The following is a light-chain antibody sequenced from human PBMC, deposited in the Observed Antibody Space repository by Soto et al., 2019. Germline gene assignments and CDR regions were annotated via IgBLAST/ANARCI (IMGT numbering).Light chain of an antibody. CDR2: WAS. V-gene: IGKV4-1*01. CDR1: QSVLYSSNNKNY. CDR3: QQSYSTPWT. J-gene: IGKJ1*01. Sequence: DIVMTHSPDSLSVSLGERATINCKSSQSVLYSSNNKNYLAWYQQKPGQPPKLLIYWASTRESGVPDRFSGSGSGTDFTLTINSLQAEDFATCYCQQSYSTPWTFGQGTKVDIK.